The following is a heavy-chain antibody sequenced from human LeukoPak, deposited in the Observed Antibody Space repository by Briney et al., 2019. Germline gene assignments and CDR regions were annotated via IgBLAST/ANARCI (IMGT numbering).Heavy chain of an antibody. Sequence: GGSLRLSCAASGFTFSDYYMSWIRQTPGKGLEWVSYISSSGSTIYYADSVKGRFTISRDNAKNTLYLQMNSLRAEDTAVYYCAKDPRSRRGYSYGLGIYYYYYMDVWGKGTTVTISS. V-gene: IGHV3-11*04. CDR2: ISSSGSTI. J-gene: IGHJ6*03. CDR1: GFTFSDYY. D-gene: IGHD5-18*01. CDR3: AKDPRSRRGYSYGLGIYYYYYMDV.